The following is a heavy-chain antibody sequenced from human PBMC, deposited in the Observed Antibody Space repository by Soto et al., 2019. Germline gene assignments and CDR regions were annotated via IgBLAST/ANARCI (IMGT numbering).Heavy chain of an antibody. J-gene: IGHJ5*02. CDR2: ISYDGSNK. CDR1: GFTFSSYA. Sequence: SLRLSCAASGFTFSSYAMHWVRQAPGKGLEWVAVISYDGSNKYYADSVKGRFTISRDNSKNTLYLQMNSLRAEDTAVYYCASARKGYDFWSGPQFDPWGQGTLVTVSS. D-gene: IGHD3-3*01. CDR3: ASARKGYDFWSGPQFDP. V-gene: IGHV3-30-3*01.